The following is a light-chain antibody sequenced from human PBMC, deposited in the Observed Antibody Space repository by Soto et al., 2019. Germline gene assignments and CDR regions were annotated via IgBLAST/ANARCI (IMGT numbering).Light chain of an antibody. CDR2: GAS. Sequence: IVLTQSTGTLSLSPGEIATLSCGASQSVSNNYLAWYQQKPGQAPRLLIYGASNRATGIPDRFSGSGSGTDFTLTISRLEPEDFAVYYCQQYDSSPKTFGQGTKV. CDR1: QSVSNNY. J-gene: IGKJ1*01. CDR3: QQYDSSPKT. V-gene: IGKV3-20*01.